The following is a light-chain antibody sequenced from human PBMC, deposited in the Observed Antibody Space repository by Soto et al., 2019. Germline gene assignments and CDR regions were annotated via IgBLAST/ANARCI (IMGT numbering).Light chain of an antibody. V-gene: IGLV1-47*01. CDR1: SSNIGSNY. CDR2: RNN. J-gene: IGLJ1*01. Sequence: SVLTQPPSASGTPGQRVTISCSGSSSNIGSNYVYWYQQLPGTAPKLLIYRNNQRPSGVPDRFSGSKSGTSASLAFSGLRSEDEADYYCAAWDDSLSGSYVFGTGTKVTV. CDR3: AAWDDSLSGSYV.